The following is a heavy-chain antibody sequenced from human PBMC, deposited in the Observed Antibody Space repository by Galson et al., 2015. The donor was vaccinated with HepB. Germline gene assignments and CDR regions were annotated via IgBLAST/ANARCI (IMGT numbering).Heavy chain of an antibody. CDR3: TRGIAAAGKRGHFYFYYMDV. CDR1: GFTFSSYA. D-gene: IGHD6-13*01. V-gene: IGHV3-49*04. J-gene: IGHJ6*03. CDR2: IRSKAYGGTT. Sequence: SLRLSCAASGFTFSSYAMSWVRQAPGKGLEWVGFIRSKAYGGTTEYAASVKGRFTISRDDSKTIAYLQVNSLKTEDTAVYYCTRGIAAAGKRGHFYFYYMDVWGKGTTVTVSS.